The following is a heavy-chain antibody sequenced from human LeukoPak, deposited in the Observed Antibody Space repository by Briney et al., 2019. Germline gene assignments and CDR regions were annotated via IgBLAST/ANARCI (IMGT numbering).Heavy chain of an antibody. CDR3: ARDFEATRNWFDP. Sequence: SETLSLTCTVSGGSISSSNYYWGWVRQPPGKGLEWIVSIYSSGTTYYNPSLKSRVTISVDTSKNQFSLKLSSVTAADTAVYYCARDFEATRNWFDPWGQGTLVTVSS. V-gene: IGHV4-39*07. CDR1: GGSISSSNYY. J-gene: IGHJ5*02. D-gene: IGHD5-12*01. CDR2: IYSSGTT.